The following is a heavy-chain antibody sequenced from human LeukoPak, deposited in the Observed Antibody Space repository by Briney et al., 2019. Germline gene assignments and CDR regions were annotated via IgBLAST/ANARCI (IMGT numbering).Heavy chain of an antibody. D-gene: IGHD1-26*01. V-gene: IGHV4-34*01. Sequence: PSETLSLTCTVSGGSINTYYWSWIRQPPGKGLEWIGEINHSGSTNYNPSLKSRVTISVDTSKNQFSLKLSSVTAADTAVYYCARARLVGATTDYWGQGTLVTVSS. CDR2: INHSGST. CDR1: GGSINTYY. J-gene: IGHJ4*02. CDR3: ARARLVGATTDY.